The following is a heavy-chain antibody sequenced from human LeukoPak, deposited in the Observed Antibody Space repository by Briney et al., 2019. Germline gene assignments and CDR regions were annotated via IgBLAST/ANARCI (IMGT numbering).Heavy chain of an antibody. J-gene: IGHJ4*02. D-gene: IGHD3-22*01. Sequence: SETLSLTCAVSGAPISSNNWWWSWVRQPPGKGLEWIGEIYHSGSTNYNPSLKSRVTISVDTSKNQFSLKLSSVTAADTAVYYCARDDYYDSLGFDYWGQGTLVTVSS. CDR2: IYHSGST. CDR3: ARDDYYDSLGFDY. V-gene: IGHV4-4*02. CDR1: GAPISSNNW.